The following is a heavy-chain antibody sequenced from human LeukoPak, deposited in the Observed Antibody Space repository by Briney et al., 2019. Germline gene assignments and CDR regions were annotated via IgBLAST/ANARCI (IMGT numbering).Heavy chain of an antibody. CDR2: ISGSGGST. CDR3: AKASDTAMGILLDY. J-gene: IGHJ4*02. D-gene: IGHD5-18*01. Sequence: GGSLRLSCAASGFTFSSYAMSRVRQAPGKGLEWVSAISGSGGSTYYADSVKGRFTISRDNSKNTLYLQMNSLRAEDTAVYYCAKASDTAMGILLDYWGQGTLVTVSS. CDR1: GFTFSSYA. V-gene: IGHV3-23*01.